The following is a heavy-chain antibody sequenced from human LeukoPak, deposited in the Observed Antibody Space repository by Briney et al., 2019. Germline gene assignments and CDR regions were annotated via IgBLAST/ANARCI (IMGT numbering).Heavy chain of an antibody. CDR3: ARGLDGYKVDY. V-gene: IGHV3-21*01. J-gene: IGHJ4*02. Sequence: PGGSLRLSCVASGFXFSSYSMNWVRQAPGKGREWVSSISSSGSFISYADSVKGRFTISRDNAKNSLYLQMNSLRAEDTAVYYCARGLDGYKVDYWGQGTLVTVSS. D-gene: IGHD5-24*01. CDR1: GFXFSSYS. CDR2: ISSSGSFI.